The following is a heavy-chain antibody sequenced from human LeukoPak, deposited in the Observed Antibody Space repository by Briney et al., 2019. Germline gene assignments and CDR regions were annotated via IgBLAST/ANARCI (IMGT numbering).Heavy chain of an antibody. J-gene: IGHJ5*02. CDR3: ARDKIAVRPGWFDP. CDR1: AFTFSSYG. CDR2: IRYDGSIK. V-gene: IGHV3-30*02. Sequence: GGSLRLSCAASAFTFSSYGMQWVRQAPGKGLELVSFIRYDGSIKYYVDSVKGRFTISGDNSKNTLYLQMNSLRTEDTAVYYCARDKIAVRPGWFDPWGQGTLVTVSS. D-gene: IGHD6-6*01.